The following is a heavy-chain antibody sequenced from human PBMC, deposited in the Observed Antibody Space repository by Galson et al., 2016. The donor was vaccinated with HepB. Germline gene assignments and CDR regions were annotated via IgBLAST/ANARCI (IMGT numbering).Heavy chain of an antibody. V-gene: IGHV3-74*01. CDR2: INRDGSST. D-gene: IGHD3-10*01. Sequence: SLRLSCAASGFTFNTYWMHWVRQAPGKGLVWVSRINRDGSSTTYADSVKGRFTISRDNAKNTLYLQMISLSAEDTAIYYCSRGLGGADDYWGQGTLVTVSS. J-gene: IGHJ4*02. CDR3: SRGLGGADDY. CDR1: GFTFNTYW.